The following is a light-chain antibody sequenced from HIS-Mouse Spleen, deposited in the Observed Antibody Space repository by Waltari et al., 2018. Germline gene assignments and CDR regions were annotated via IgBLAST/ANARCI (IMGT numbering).Light chain of an antibody. V-gene: IGLV2-11*01. Sequence: QSALTQPRSVSGSPGQSVTISCTGTSSYVGGYNYVPWYQQHPGKAPKLMIYEVSKRPSGVPDRFSGSKSGNTASLTISGLQAEDEADYYCCSYAGSYTFEVVFGGGTKLTVL. J-gene: IGLJ2*01. CDR1: SSYVGGYNY. CDR2: EVS. CDR3: CSYAGSYTFEVV.